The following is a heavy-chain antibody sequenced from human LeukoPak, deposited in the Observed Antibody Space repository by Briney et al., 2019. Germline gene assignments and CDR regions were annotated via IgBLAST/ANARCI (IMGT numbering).Heavy chain of an antibody. CDR1: GYSISSGYY. Sequence: SETLSLTCTVSGYSISSGYYWGWIRQPPGKGLEWIGEINHSGSTNYNPSLKSRVTISVDTSKNQFSLKLSSVTAADTAVYYCARGLRVRRRGGSSANHDAFDIWGQGTMVTVSS. J-gene: IGHJ3*02. D-gene: IGHD1-26*01. V-gene: IGHV4-38-2*02. CDR2: INHSGST. CDR3: ARGLRVRRRGGSSANHDAFDI.